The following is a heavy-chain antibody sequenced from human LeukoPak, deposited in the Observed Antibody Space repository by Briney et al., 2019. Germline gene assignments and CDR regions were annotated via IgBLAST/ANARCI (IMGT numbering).Heavy chain of an antibody. V-gene: IGHV3-48*04. CDR2: ISSTSSTI. D-gene: IGHD3-22*01. CDR1: EFTFSNYG. Sequence: GGSLRFSCAASEFTFSNYGMNWVRQAPGKGLEGVSYISSTSSTIYYADSVRGRFTISRDNAKNSLYLQMNSLSAEDTAVYYCARGGGYYDSSSYSPYWGQGTLVTVSS. J-gene: IGHJ4*02. CDR3: ARGGGYYDSSSYSPY.